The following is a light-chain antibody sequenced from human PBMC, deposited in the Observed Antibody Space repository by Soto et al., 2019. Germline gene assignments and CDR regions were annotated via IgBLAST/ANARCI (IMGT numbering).Light chain of an antibody. Sequence: QSVLTQPASASGSPGQSITISCNGTTSDVGSSKFVSWYQQHPGKAPKLILYEATKRPAGVSNRFSGSKSGNTASLTISGLQPEDEADYYCCSYVGGTITYYVXGIGTKVTV. CDR2: EAT. CDR3: CSYVGGTITYYV. V-gene: IGLV2-23*01. CDR1: TSDVGSSKF. J-gene: IGLJ1*01.